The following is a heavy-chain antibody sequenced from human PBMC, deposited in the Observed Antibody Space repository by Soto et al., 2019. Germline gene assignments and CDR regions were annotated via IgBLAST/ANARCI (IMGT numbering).Heavy chain of an antibody. V-gene: IGHV1-69*01. Sequence: QVQLVQSGAEVKKPGSSVKVSRKASGGTFSSYAISWVRQAPGQGLEWMGGIIPIFGTANYAQKFQGRVKITADESTSTAYMELSSLRSEDTAVYYFARGKIAAAGTYYYYGMDVWGQGTTVTVSS. CDR2: IIPIFGTA. CDR3: ARGKIAAAGTYYYYGMDV. J-gene: IGHJ6*02. CDR1: GGTFSSYA. D-gene: IGHD6-13*01.